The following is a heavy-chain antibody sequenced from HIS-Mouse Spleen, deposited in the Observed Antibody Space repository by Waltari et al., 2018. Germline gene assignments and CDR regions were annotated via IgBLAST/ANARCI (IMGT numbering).Heavy chain of an antibody. Sequence: QLQLQESGPGLVKPSETLSLTCTVSGGSISSSSYYWGWIRQPPGKGLEGIGSSYYRGSTYYNPSLQSRVTISVDTSKNQFSLKLSSVTAADTAVYYCAREIPYSSSWYDWYFDLWGRGTLVTVSS. D-gene: IGHD6-13*01. J-gene: IGHJ2*01. V-gene: IGHV4-39*07. CDR1: GGSISSSSYY. CDR2: SYYRGST. CDR3: AREIPYSSSWYDWYFDL.